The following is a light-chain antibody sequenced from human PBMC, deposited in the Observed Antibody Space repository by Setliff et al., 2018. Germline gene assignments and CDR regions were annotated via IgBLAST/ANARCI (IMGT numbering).Light chain of an antibody. CDR1: SSNIGSNA. V-gene: IGLV1-44*01. CDR3: AAWDDSLLGYV. CDR2: TNS. J-gene: IGLJ1*01. Sequence: KRVTISCSGTSSNIGSNAVNWYQQLPGTAPKLLIYTNSQRPSGVPDRFSGSESGTSGSLAISGLQSEDEADYYCAAWDDSLLGYVFGTGTKGTVL.